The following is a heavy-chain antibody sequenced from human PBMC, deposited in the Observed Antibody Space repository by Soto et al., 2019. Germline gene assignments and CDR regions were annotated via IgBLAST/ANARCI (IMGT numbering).Heavy chain of an antibody. D-gene: IGHD6-6*01. V-gene: IGHV1-18*01. CDR2: ISGYNGNT. CDR3: ARWSGSSAVYYYYYGMDV. J-gene: IGHJ6*02. Sequence: QVQLVQSGAEVKKPGASVKVSCKASGYTFTSYGISWVRQAPGQGLEWMGWISGYNGNTNYAQKLQGRVTMTTDTSTSTAYMELRSLRSADTAVYSCARWSGSSAVYYYYYGMDVWGQGTTVTVSS. CDR1: GYTFTSYG.